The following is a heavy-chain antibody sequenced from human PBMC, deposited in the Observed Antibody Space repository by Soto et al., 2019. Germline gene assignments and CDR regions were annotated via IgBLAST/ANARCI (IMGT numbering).Heavy chain of an antibody. Sequence: SETLSLTCTVSGGSISSYYWSWIRQPPGKGLEWIGYIYYSGSTNYNPSLRSRVTISVDTSKDQFSLKLSSVTAADTAVYYCARVSPVVTGRFAVFDYWGQGTLVTVSS. CDR2: IYYSGST. J-gene: IGHJ4*02. D-gene: IGHD2-15*01. CDR3: ARVSPVVTGRFAVFDY. V-gene: IGHV4-59*01. CDR1: GGSISSYY.